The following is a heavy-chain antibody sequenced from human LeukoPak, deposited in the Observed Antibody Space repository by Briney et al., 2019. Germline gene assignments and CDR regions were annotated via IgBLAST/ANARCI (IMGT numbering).Heavy chain of an antibody. CDR3: ARAYSGGSEKPFDY. D-gene: IGHD2-21*01. V-gene: IGHV1-2*02. CDR2: INPNSGGT. Sequence: ASVKVSCKASGYTFTGYYMHWVRQAPGQGLEWMGWINPNSGGTNYAQKFQGRVTMTRDTSISTAYMELSRLRSDDTAVYYCARAYSGGSEKPFDYWGQGTLVTVSS. J-gene: IGHJ4*02. CDR1: GYTFTGYY.